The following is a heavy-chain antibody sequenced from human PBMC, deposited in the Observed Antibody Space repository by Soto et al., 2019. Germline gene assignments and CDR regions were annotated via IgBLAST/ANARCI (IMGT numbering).Heavy chain of an antibody. J-gene: IGHJ3*02. CDR1: GYTFTSYG. V-gene: IGHV1-2*04. CDR3: ARSPSSSVAFDI. Sequence: ASVKVSCKASGYTFTSYGISWVRQAPGQGLEWMGWISPYIGGTNYAQKFQGWVTMTRDTSISTAYMELGRLRSDDTAVYYCARSPSSSVAFDIWGQGTMVTVSS. D-gene: IGHD6-13*01. CDR2: ISPYIGGT.